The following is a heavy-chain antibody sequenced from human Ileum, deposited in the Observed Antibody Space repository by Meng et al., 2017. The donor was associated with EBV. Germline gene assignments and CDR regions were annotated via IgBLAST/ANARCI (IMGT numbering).Heavy chain of an antibody. Sequence: EVQVVAAGGGLVQPGGSLRLSCAASGFTFSNYAMSWVRQAPGKGLEWVSAISGDGASIFYADSVKGRFTISRDNSKNTLYLQMNSLRDEDTAVYHCAKYMVESPTRAFDSWGQETLVTVSS. CDR2: ISGDGASI. J-gene: IGHJ4*02. CDR3: AKYMVESPTRAFDS. D-gene: IGHD4-23*01. V-gene: IGHV3-23*04. CDR1: GFTFSNYA.